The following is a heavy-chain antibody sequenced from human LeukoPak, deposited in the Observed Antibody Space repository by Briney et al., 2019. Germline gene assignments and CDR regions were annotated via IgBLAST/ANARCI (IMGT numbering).Heavy chain of an antibody. CDR3: AKQSGYSEYFQH. CDR1: GFTFSSYA. J-gene: IGHJ1*01. Sequence: GGSLRLSCAASGFTFSSYAMSWVRQAPGKGLAWVLAISGSGGSTYYADSVKGRFTISRDNSKNTLYLQMNSLRAEDTAVYYCAKQSGYSEYFQHWGQGTLVTVSS. D-gene: IGHD3-22*01. V-gene: IGHV3-23*01. CDR2: ISGSGGST.